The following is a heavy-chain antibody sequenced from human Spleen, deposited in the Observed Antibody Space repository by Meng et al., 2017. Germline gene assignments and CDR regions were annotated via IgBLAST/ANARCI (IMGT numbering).Heavy chain of an antibody. CDR3: ANRYSYGDDY. CDR1: GVSFSDSD. CDR2: ISGSGGST. Sequence: GESLKISCAVSGVSFSDSDIHWVRQASGKGLEWVSAISGSGGSTYYADSVKGRFTISRDNSKNRLYLQMNSLRAEDTAVYYCANRYSYGDDYWGQGTLVTVSS. J-gene: IGHJ4*02. D-gene: IGHD4-17*01. V-gene: IGHV3-23*01.